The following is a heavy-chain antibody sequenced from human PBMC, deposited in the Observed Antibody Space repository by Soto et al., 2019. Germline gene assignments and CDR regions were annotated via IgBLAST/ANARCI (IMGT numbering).Heavy chain of an antibody. CDR2: ISYDGSNK. CDR1: GFTFSSYG. D-gene: IGHD4-17*01. V-gene: IGHV3-30*18. CDR3: AKEDYGDYGYFDY. J-gene: IGHJ4*02. Sequence: ESGGGVVQPGRSLRLSCAASGFTFSSYGMHWVRQAPGKGLEWVAVISYDGSNKYYADSVKGRFTISRDNSKNTLYLQMNSLRAEDTAVYYCAKEDYGDYGYFDYWGQGTLVTVSS.